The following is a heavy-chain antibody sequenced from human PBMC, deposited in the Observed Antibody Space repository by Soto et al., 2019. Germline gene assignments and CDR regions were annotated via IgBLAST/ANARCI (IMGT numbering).Heavy chain of an antibody. CDR2: IYYSGST. CDR3: ARVDYLGDHNWFDP. V-gene: IGHV4-59*01. J-gene: IGHJ5*02. D-gene: IGHD3-16*01. Sequence: SETLFLTCTVSGGSISSYYWSWIRQPPGKGLEWIGYIYYSGSTNYNPSLKSRVTISVDTSKNQFSLKLSSVTAADTAVYYCARVDYLGDHNWFDPWGQGTLVTVSS. CDR1: GGSISSYY.